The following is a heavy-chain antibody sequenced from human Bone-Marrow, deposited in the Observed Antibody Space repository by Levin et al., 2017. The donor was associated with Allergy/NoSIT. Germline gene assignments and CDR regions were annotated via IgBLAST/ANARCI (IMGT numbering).Heavy chain of an antibody. CDR1: GFSVSTYGMR. CDR2: IDWDGGE. Sequence: GSGPTLVKPTQTLTMTCTFSGFSVSTYGMRVAWIRQPPGKALEWLARIDWDGGETYSTSLRTRLTISKDTSKNQVVLTMTNMDPVDTATYYCARTRDYNRGMDVWGQGTTVVVSS. D-gene: IGHD3-16*01. J-gene: IGHJ6*02. V-gene: IGHV2-70*04. CDR3: ARTRDYNRGMDV.